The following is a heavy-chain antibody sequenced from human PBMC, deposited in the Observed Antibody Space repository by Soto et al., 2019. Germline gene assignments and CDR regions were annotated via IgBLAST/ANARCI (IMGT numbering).Heavy chain of an antibody. Sequence: SETLSLTCTVSGGSINDGSYHWSWLRQHPGKGLEFIGYIFYTGSKYHNPSLETRVTMSADTSNNEVSLRLHSLTAADTAVYYCARLDYGVSAFDLWGRGTLVTVS. CDR3: ARLDYGVSAFDL. CDR1: GGSINDGSYH. CDR2: IFYTGSK. D-gene: IGHD4-17*01. J-gene: IGHJ4*02. V-gene: IGHV4-31*03.